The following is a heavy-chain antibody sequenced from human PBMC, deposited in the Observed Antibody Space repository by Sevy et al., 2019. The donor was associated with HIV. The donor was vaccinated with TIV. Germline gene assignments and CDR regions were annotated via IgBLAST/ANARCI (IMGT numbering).Heavy chain of an antibody. CDR1: GFTFSSYS. Sequence: GGSLRLSCAASGFTFSSYSMNWVRQAPGKGLEWVSSISSSSSYIYYADSVKGRFTISRDNAKNSLYLQMNSLRAEDTAVYYCARGITMIVVVTAADYWGQGTLVTVSS. V-gene: IGHV3-21*01. D-gene: IGHD3-22*01. J-gene: IGHJ4*02. CDR3: ARGITMIVVVTAADY. CDR2: ISSSSSYI.